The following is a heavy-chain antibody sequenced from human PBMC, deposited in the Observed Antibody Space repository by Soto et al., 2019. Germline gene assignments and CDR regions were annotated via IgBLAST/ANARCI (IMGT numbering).Heavy chain of an antibody. J-gene: IGHJ3*01. V-gene: IGHV1-2*04. CDR2: INPNSGGT. CDR3: ARYCSGGSCHDAFDF. Sequence: GASVKVSCKASGYTFTGYYMHWVRQAPGQGLEWMGWINPNSGGTNYAQKFQGWVTMTRDTSISTAYMELSRLRSDDTAVYYCARYCSGGSCHDAFDFWGQGTMVTVSS. D-gene: IGHD2-15*01. CDR1: GYTFTGYY.